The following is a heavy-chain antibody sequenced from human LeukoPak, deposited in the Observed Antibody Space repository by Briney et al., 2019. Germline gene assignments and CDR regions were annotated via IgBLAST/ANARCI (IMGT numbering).Heavy chain of an antibody. V-gene: IGHV3-13*01. D-gene: IGHD6-19*01. CDR2: IGTAGDT. Sequence: GGSLRLSCAASRFTFSSYDMHWVRQATGKGLEWVSAIGTAGDTYYPGSVKGRFTISRENAKNSLYLQMNSLRAEDTAVYYCARGDRYSSVDYWGQGTLVTVSS. CDR3: ARGDRYSSVDY. J-gene: IGHJ4*02. CDR1: RFTFSSYD.